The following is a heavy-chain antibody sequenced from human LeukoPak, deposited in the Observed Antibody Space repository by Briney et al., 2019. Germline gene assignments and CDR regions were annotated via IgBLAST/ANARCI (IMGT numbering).Heavy chain of an antibody. CDR2: MNPNSGNT. V-gene: IGHV1-8*01. D-gene: IGHD6-19*01. CDR1: GYTFTSYD. CDR3: ARGRKRSGWFIDY. J-gene: IGHJ4*02. Sequence: ASVKVSCKASGYTFTSYDINWVRKATGQGLEWMGWMNPNSGNTGYAQKFQGRVTMTRNTSISTAYMELSSLRSEDTAVYYCARGRKRSGWFIDYWGQGTLVTVSS.